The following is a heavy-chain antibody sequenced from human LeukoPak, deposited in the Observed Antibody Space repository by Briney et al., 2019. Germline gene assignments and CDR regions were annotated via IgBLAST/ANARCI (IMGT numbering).Heavy chain of an antibody. CDR3: ARVSVRGRMVDY. CDR1: GFTFSKYA. V-gene: IGHV4-34*01. Sequence: PGGSLRLSCAASGFTFSKYAMSWVRQPPGKGLEWIGEINHSGSTNCNPSLKSRVTMSVDTSKNQFSLNLNSMTAADTAVYYCARVSVRGRMVDYWGQGTLVTVSS. J-gene: IGHJ4*02. CDR2: INHSGST. D-gene: IGHD3-10*02.